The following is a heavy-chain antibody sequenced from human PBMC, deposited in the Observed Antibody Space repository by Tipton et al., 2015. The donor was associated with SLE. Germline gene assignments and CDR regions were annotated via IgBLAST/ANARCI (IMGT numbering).Heavy chain of an antibody. V-gene: IGHV1-18*04. CDR3: ARECAYYYGSGSYCPYFDY. CDR1: GYTFTSYG. J-gene: IGHJ4*02. D-gene: IGHD3-10*01. CDR2: ISAYNGNT. Sequence: QVQLVQSGAEVKKPGASVKVSCKASGYTFTSYGISWVRQAPGQGLEWMGWISAYNGNTNYAQKLQGRVTMTTDTSTSTAYMELRSLRSDDTAVYYCARECAYYYGSGSYCPYFDYWGQGTLVTVSS.